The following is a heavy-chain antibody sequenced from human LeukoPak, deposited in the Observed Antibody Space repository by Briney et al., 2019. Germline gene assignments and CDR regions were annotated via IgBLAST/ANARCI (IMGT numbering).Heavy chain of an antibody. D-gene: IGHD6-19*01. J-gene: IGHJ1*01. Sequence: NPGGSLRLSCAASGLTFSDHYMSWIRQAPGKGLEWVSYIGSDGSTIYYVDSVKGRFTISRDNAKNSLYLQMNSLRAEDTAVYYCATEGPPSSDWTPVHHWGQGTLVTVSS. V-gene: IGHV3-11*01. CDR2: IGSDGSTI. CDR1: GLTFSDHY. CDR3: ATEGPPSSDWTPVHH.